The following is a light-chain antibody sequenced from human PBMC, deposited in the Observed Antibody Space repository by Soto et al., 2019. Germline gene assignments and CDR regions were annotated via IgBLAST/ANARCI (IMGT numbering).Light chain of an antibody. J-gene: IGKJ1*01. Sequence: EIGMPQSPPTLPFSPGERPTLSSRASKSVGTNLAWYQQKPGQTPSLLIYGASTRATGIPARFSGSGSGTEFTLTISSLQSEDFAVYYCQQYNNWPPWTFGQGTKVEIK. CDR2: GAS. CDR3: QQYNNWPPWT. CDR1: KSVGTN. V-gene: IGKV3-15*01.